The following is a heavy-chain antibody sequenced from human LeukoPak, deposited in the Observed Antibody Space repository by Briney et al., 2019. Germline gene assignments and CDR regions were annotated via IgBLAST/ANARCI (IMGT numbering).Heavy chain of an antibody. J-gene: IGHJ4*02. V-gene: IGHV4-30-4*01. CDR2: IYYSGST. D-gene: IGHD4-17*01. CDR1: GGSISSGDYF. Sequence: SETLSLTCTVSGGSISSGDYFWRWIRQPPGKGLEWIGYIYYSGSTYYNPSLMSRVTISVDTSKNQFSLKLSSVTAADTAVYYCAAYGDYTARFDYWGQGTLVTVSS. CDR3: AAYGDYTARFDY.